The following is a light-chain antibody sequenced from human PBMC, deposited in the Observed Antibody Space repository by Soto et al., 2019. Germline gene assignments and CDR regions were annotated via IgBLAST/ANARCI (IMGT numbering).Light chain of an antibody. CDR2: DAS. J-gene: IGKJ4*01. CDR3: QQYYTYSLT. Sequence: DIQITQSPSTLSASVGDRVTITCRASQSFSTWLAWYQQEPGKAPKLLIYDASSLESGVPSRFSGSGSGTEFTLTISTLQPDDFATYYCQQYYTYSLTFGGGTKV. CDR1: QSFSTW. V-gene: IGKV1-5*01.